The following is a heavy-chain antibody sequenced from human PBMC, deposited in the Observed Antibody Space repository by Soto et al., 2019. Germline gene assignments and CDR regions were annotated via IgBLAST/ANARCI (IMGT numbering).Heavy chain of an antibody. D-gene: IGHD2-2*01. CDR3: ARGGGDIVVVPAAYYYYGMDV. CDR1: GFNFSSYG. Sequence: QVQLVESGGGVVQPGRSLRLSCAASGFNFSSYGMHWVRQAPGKGLEWVAVIWYDGSNKYYADSVKGRFTISRDNSKNTLYLQMNSLRAEDTAVYYCARGGGDIVVVPAAYYYYGMDVWGQGTTVTVSS. CDR2: IWYDGSNK. J-gene: IGHJ6*02. V-gene: IGHV3-33*01.